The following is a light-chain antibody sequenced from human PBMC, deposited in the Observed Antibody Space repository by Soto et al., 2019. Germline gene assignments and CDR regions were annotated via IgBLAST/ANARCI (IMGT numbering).Light chain of an antibody. CDR1: QSVTSTY. CDR2: GAS. V-gene: IGKV3-20*01. CDR3: QQYGSSPPVT. Sequence: EIVLTQSPGTLSLSPGERATLSCRASQSVTSTYLAWYQQKPGQAPRLLIYGASRRAAGIPDRFSGSGSGTDFTLTISRLEPEDFAVYYCQQYGSSPPVTGGQGTRLEIK. J-gene: IGKJ5*01.